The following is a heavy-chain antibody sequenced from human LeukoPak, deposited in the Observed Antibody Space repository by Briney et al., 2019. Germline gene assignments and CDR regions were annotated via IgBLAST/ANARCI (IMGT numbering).Heavy chain of an antibody. CDR2: IYPDDSDT. V-gene: IGHV5-51*01. J-gene: IGHJ3*01. D-gene: IGHD5-12*01. CDR1: GYRFNNYW. CDR3: ARHKAERGSSGYDWDAFDV. Sequence: GESLKISCKNSGYRFNNYWIGWVRQMPGKGLEWMGIIYPDDSDTRYSPSFQGQVTISADKSISTAYLQWSSLKASDTAMYYCARHKAERGSSGYDWDAFDVWGQGTMVTVSS.